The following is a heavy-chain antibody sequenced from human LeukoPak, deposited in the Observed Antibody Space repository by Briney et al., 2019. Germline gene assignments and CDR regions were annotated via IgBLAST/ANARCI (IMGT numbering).Heavy chain of an antibody. V-gene: IGHV1-8*01. J-gene: IGHJ4*02. CDR1: GYTFTTDD. CDR3: ARVFGQWLAVD. Sequence: ASVKVSCKASGYTFTTDDINWVRQASGRGLEWMGLISPGTGKTRYPQRFQGRVTMTRDTSINTVYMELSSLRSEDTAIYYCARVFGQWLAVDWGQGTLVTVSS. D-gene: IGHD6-19*01. CDR2: ISPGTGKT.